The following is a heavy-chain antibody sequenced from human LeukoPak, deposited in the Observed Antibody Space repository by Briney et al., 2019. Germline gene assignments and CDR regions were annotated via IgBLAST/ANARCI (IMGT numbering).Heavy chain of an antibody. V-gene: IGHV4-31*03. CDR3: ARIDYGDYLLDY. CDR2: IYYSGST. D-gene: IGHD4-17*01. CDR1: GGSISSGGYY. J-gene: IGHJ4*02. Sequence: SETLSLTCTVSGGSISSGGYYWSWIRQHPGKGLEWIRYIYYSGSTYYNPSLKSRVTISVDTSKNQFSLKLSSMTAADTAVYYCARIDYGDYLLDYWGQGTLVTVSS.